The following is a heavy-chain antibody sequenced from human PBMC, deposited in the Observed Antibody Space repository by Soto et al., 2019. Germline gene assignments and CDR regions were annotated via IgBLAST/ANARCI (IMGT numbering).Heavy chain of an antibody. CDR2: IYYTGRT. D-gene: IGHD6-19*01. CDR3: ASGGEGSIAVAG. Sequence: SETLSLTCTVSGGSISGSSYYWGWIRQPPGKGLEWIGAIYYTGRTYYKPSLKSRVTISVDTSKNQFSLKLNSVSAADTAVYYCASGGEGSIAVAGWGQGTLVTVS. J-gene: IGHJ4*02. CDR1: GGSISGSSYY. V-gene: IGHV4-39*01.